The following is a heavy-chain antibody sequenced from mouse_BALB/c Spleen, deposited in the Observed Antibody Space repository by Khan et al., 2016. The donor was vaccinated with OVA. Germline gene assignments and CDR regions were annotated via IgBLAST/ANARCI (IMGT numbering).Heavy chain of an antibody. CDR3: ARTARIKY. J-gene: IGHJ2*01. CDR2: ISYSGST. CDR1: GYSITSGYG. Sequence: EVHLVESGPGLVKPSQSLSLTCTVTGYSITSGYGWNWIRQFPGNKLEWMGYISYSGSTNYNPSLKSRISITRDPSKNQFFLQLKSMTTEDTATYYCARTARIKYWGQGTTLTVSS. V-gene: IGHV3-2*02. D-gene: IGHD1-2*01.